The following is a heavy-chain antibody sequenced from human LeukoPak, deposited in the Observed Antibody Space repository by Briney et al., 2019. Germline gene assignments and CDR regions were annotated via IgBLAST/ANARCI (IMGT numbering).Heavy chain of an antibody. V-gene: IGHV3-53*01. Sequence: GGSLRLSCAASGFTVSSNYMSWVRQAPGKGLDGVSVIYSGGSTYYADSVKGRFTISRDNSKNTLYLQMNSLRAEDTAVYYCARDPSLPYCSGGSCYSHYYYGMDVWGQGTTVTVSS. CDR2: IYSGGST. CDR1: GFTVSSNY. CDR3: ARDPSLPYCSGGSCYSHYYYGMDV. D-gene: IGHD2-15*01. J-gene: IGHJ6*02.